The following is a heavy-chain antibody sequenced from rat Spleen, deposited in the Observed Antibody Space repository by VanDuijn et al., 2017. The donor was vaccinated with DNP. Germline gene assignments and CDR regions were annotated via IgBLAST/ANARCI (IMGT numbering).Heavy chain of an antibody. CDR1: GFTFSDFD. D-gene: IGHD4-4*01. CDR2: ITTSGGDT. J-gene: IGHJ2*01. V-gene: IGHV5-25*01. CDR3: SVAGFGVY. Sequence: EVQLVESGGGLVQPGRSMKLSCAASGFTFSDFDMAWVRQAPGKGLEWVASITTSGGDTVYRDSVKGRFTISRDNTRSTLYLQMDNLRSEDTATYYCSVAGFGVYWGQGVMVTVSS.